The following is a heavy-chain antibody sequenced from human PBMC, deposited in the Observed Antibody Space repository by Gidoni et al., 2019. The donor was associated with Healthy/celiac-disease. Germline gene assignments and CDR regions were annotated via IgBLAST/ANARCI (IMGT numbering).Heavy chain of an antibody. CDR3: AKGLGMTTVITPCDY. CDR1: GFTFSPYG. V-gene: IGHV3-30*18. CDR2: ISYDGSNK. J-gene: IGHJ4*02. D-gene: IGHD4-4*01. Sequence: QVQLVESGGGVVQPGRSLRLSCAPSGFTFSPYGMHWVRQAPGKGLEWVAVISYDGSNKFYADSVKGRFTISRDNSKNTLYLQMNSLRAEDTAVYYCAKGLGMTTVITPCDYWGQGTLVTVSS.